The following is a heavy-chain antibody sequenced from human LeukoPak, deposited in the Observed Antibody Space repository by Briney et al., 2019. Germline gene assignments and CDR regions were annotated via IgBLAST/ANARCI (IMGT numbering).Heavy chain of an antibody. D-gene: IGHD2-2*01. V-gene: IGHV3-7*01. CDR2: IKQDGSDK. J-gene: IGHJ4*02. CDR1: GFTFSSYW. Sequence: GGSLRLSCAASGFTFSSYWMSWVRQAPGKGLEWVANIKQDGSDKHYVDSVKGRFTISRDNAKNSLCLQMNSLTAEDTAVYYCARERGERLIVVVPAATDYWGQGTLVTVSS. CDR3: ARERGERLIVVVPAATDY.